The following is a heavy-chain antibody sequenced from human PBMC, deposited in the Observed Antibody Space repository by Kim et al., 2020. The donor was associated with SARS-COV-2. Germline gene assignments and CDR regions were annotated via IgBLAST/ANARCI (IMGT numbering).Heavy chain of an antibody. Sequence: GGSLRLSCAASGFTFSSYEMNWVRQAPGKGLEWVSYISSSGSTIYYADSVKGRFTISRDNAKNSLYLQMNSLRAEDTAVYYCARTSSGWYGEIRFDPWGQGTLVTVSS. D-gene: IGHD6-19*01. CDR2: ISSSGSTI. V-gene: IGHV3-48*03. J-gene: IGHJ5*02. CDR1: GFTFSSYE. CDR3: ARTSSGWYGEIRFDP.